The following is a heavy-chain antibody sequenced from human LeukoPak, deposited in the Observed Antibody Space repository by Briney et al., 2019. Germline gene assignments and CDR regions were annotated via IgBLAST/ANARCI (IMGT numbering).Heavy chain of an antibody. D-gene: IGHD1-26*01. Sequence: SETLSLTCTVSGGSFSSYYWTWIRQPPGKGLEWIGYIDHSGSTNYNPSLKSRVSISSDTSKNQFSLELSSVTAADTAVYYCARDLMGANYYYCMDVWGKGTTVTISS. V-gene: IGHV4-59*01. CDR3: ARDLMGANYYYCMDV. CDR1: GGSFSSYY. J-gene: IGHJ6*03. CDR2: IDHSGST.